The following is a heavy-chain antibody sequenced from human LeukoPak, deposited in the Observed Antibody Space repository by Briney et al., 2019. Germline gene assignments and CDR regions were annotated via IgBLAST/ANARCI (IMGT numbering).Heavy chain of an antibody. V-gene: IGHV3-66*01. CDR3: ARDGAMVRGVTAFDY. D-gene: IGHD3-10*01. CDR1: GFTVSSNY. CDR2: IYSGGST. Sequence: GGPLRLSCAASGFTVSSNYMSWVRQAPGKGLEWVSVIYSGGSTYYADSVKGRFTISRDNSKNTLYLQMNSLRAEDTAVYYCARDGAMVRGVTAFDYWGQGTLVTVSS. J-gene: IGHJ4*02.